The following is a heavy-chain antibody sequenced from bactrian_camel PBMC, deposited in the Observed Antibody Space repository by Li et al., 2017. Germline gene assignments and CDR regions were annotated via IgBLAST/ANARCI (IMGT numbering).Heavy chain of an antibody. CDR1: GFTFSSYW. CDR2: INSGGGTT. CDR3: AAGLLEFGRMGDIPCAIKQ. V-gene: IGHV3S1*01. Sequence: HVQLVESGGGLVQPGGSLRLSCAASGFTFSSYWMYWVRQAPGEGLEWVSTINSGGGTTYYADSVKGRFTISRDNAKNTLYLQMNSLEPEDTGLYSCAAGLLEFGRMGDIPCAIKQRGQGTQVTVS. J-gene: IGHJ4*01. D-gene: IGHD3*01.